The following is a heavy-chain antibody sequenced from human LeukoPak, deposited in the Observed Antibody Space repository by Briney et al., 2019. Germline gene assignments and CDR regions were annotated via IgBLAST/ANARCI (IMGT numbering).Heavy chain of an antibody. CDR3: ARGVTLGD. Sequence: GGSVRLSCAASGFTFSSFWMTWVRQAPGKGLEWMASIKLDGSETSYVDSVKGRFTISRDNTKNSLYLQMNSLRVEDTAIYYCARGVTLGDWGQGTLVTVSS. CDR2: IKLDGSET. CDR1: GFTFSSFW. J-gene: IGHJ4*02. V-gene: IGHV3-7*04. D-gene: IGHD4-11*01.